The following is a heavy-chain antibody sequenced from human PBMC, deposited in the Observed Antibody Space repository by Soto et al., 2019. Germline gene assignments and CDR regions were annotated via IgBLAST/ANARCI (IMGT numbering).Heavy chain of an antibody. CDR1: GGSISSYY. Sequence: PSETLSLTCTVSGGSISSYYWSWIRQPPGKGLEWIGYIYYSGSTNYNPSLKSRVTISVDTSKNQFSLKLSSVTAADTAVYYCARGGGSWSNWFDPGGQGTLVTVSS. CDR2: IYYSGST. V-gene: IGHV4-59*01. J-gene: IGHJ5*02. D-gene: IGHD2-15*01. CDR3: ARGGGSWSNWFDP.